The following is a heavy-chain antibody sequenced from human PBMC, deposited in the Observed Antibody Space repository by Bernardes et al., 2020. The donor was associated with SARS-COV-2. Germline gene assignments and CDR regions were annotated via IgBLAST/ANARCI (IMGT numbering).Heavy chain of an antibody. Sequence: TRSLTCTVSGGSISSGGYYWSWIRQHPGTGLEWIGYIYYSGSTYYNPSLKSRVTISVDTSKNQFSLKLSSVTAADTAVYYCARGVATGGDAFDIWGQGTMVTVSS. J-gene: IGHJ3*02. CDR2: IYYSGST. CDR3: ARGVATGGDAFDI. V-gene: IGHV4-31*03. CDR1: GGSISSGGYY. D-gene: IGHD5-12*01.